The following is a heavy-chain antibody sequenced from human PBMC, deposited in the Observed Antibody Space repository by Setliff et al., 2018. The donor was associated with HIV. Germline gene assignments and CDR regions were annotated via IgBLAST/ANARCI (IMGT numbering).Heavy chain of an antibody. CDR1: GGSIRNYY. CDR3: ARSDNFYSGSAGSNNVGLDCFDI. V-gene: IGHV4-59*01. D-gene: IGHD3-10*01. Sequence: PSETLSLTCTVSGGSIRNYYWNWIRQPPGKGLEWIGYIYYTGRTNYDPSLQSRVTSSLDTSKDQFSLKLSSVTAADTALYYCARSDNFYSGSAGSNNVGLDCFDIWGQGTMVTV. CDR2: IYYTGRT. J-gene: IGHJ3*02.